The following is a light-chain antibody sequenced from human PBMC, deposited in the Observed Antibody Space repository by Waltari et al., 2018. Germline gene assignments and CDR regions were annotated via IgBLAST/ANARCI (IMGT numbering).Light chain of an antibody. CDR2: DAS. J-gene: IGKJ5*01. Sequence: EIVLTQSPATLSLSPGERATLSCRASQSVSSYLAWYQQKPGQAPRLLIYDASNRATGIPARFSGSGSETGFTLTISSLEPEDFAGDYCQQRINWPPSITFGQGTRLEIK. CDR3: QQRINWPPSIT. V-gene: IGKV3-11*01. CDR1: QSVSSY.